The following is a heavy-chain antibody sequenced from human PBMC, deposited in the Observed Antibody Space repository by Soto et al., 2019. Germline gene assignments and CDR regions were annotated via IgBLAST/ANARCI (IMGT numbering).Heavy chain of an antibody. D-gene: IGHD3-3*01. CDR2: ISAYNGNT. Sequence: ASVKVSCKXSGYTFTSYGISWVRQAPGQGLEWMGWISAYNGNTNYAQKLQGRVTMTTDTSTSTAYMELRSLRSDDTAVYYCAREVGNYDFWSGYYNPHYYYGMDVWGQGTTVTVSS. J-gene: IGHJ6*02. CDR3: AREVGNYDFWSGYYNPHYYYGMDV. CDR1: GYTFTSYG. V-gene: IGHV1-18*04.